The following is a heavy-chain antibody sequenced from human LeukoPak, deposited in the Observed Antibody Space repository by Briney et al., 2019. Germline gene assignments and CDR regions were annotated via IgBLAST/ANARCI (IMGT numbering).Heavy chain of an antibody. J-gene: IGHJ3*02. CDR2: INPNSGGT. CDR3: ASGGDILTGYDAFDI. V-gene: IGHV1-2*02. Sequence: ASVKVSCKASGYTFTGYYMHWVRQAPGQGLEWMGWINPNSGGTNYAQKFQGRVTMTRDTSISTAYMELSRLRSDDTAVYYCASGGDILTGYDAFDIWGQGTMVTVSS. CDR1: GYTFTGYY. D-gene: IGHD3-9*01.